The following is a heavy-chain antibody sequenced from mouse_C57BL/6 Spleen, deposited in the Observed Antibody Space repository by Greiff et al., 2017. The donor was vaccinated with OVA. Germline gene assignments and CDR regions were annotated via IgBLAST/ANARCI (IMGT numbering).Heavy chain of an antibody. CDR1: GYTFTSYG. CDR3: ARDYVSRFDY. V-gene: IGHV1-81*01. CDR2: IYPRSGNT. D-gene: IGHD1-1*01. Sequence: VKLMESGAELARPGASVKLSCKASGYTFTSYGISWVKQRPGQGLEWIGEIYPRSGNTYYNEKFKGKATLTADKSSSTAYMELRSLTSEDSAVYFCARDYVSRFDYWGQGTTLTVSS. J-gene: IGHJ2*01.